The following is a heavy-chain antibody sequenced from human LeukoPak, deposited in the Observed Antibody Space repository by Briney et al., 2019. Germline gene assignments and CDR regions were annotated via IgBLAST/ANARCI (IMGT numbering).Heavy chain of an antibody. CDR3: ARSIRGCSSTPCYEDY. CDR1: GYTFSDYY. Sequence: GASVKVSCKASGYTFSDYYIHWVRQAPGQGLEWMGMINPSGGSTSYAQKFQGRVTMTRDTSTSTVYMDLNSLRSEVTAVYFCARSIRGCSSTPCYEDYWGQGTLVTVSS. V-gene: IGHV1-46*01. J-gene: IGHJ4*02. D-gene: IGHD2-2*01. CDR2: INPSGGST.